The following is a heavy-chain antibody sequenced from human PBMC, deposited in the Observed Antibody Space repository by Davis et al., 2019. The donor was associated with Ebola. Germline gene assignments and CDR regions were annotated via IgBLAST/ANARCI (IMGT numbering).Heavy chain of an antibody. D-gene: IGHD3-22*01. Sequence: SETLSLTCTVSGGSISSGDYYWGWIRQPPGKGLEWIGSIYYSGSTYYNPSLKSRVTISVDTSKNQFSLKLSSVTAADTAVYYCARDQYYYDSSGYHRGAFDIWGQGTMVTVSS. CDR3: ARDQYYYDSSGYHRGAFDI. CDR2: IYYSGST. J-gene: IGHJ3*02. V-gene: IGHV4-39*07. CDR1: GGSISSGDYY.